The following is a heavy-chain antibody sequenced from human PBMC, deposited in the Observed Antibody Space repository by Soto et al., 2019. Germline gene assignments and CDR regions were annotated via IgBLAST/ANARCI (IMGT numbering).Heavy chain of an antibody. V-gene: IGHV1-69*13. J-gene: IGHJ6*02. CDR1: GGTFSSYA. Sequence: RASVKVSCKASGGTFSSYAISWVRQAPGQGLEWMGGIIPIFGTANYAQKFQGRVTITADESTSTAYMELSSLRSEDTAVYYCARDRVVAASSDYYGMDVWGQGTTVTVSS. CDR2: IIPIFGTA. CDR3: ARDRVVAASSDYYGMDV. D-gene: IGHD2-15*01.